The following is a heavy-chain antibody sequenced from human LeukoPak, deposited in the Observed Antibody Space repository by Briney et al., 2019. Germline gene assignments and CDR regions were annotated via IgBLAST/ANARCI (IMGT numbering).Heavy chain of an antibody. J-gene: IGHJ4*02. V-gene: IGHV4-4*07. CDR1: GGSISSYY. Sequence: SETLSLTCTVSGGSISSYYWSWVRQPSGKGLEWIGRICTSGSTNYNPSLKSRVTMSVDTSKNQFSLKLSSVTAADTAVYYCARYVKNGYDTPGFDYWGQGTLVTVSS. CDR3: ARYVKNGYDTPGFDY. CDR2: ICTSGST. D-gene: IGHD5-12*01.